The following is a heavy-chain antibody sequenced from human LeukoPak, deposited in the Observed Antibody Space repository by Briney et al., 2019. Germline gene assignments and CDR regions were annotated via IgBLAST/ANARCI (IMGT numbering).Heavy chain of an antibody. CDR3: ARIVGGDYEDH. D-gene: IGHD4-17*01. CDR2: IHYTGNA. CDR1: GGSISGYY. V-gene: IGHV4-59*01. J-gene: IGHJ4*02. Sequence: SETLSLTCTVSGGSISGYYWNWIRQSPGKGLEWIAYIHYTGNADYNPSLKSRVSLSVDLSKNQFSLELTSVTAADTAIYFCARIVGGDYEDHWGQGTLVTVSS.